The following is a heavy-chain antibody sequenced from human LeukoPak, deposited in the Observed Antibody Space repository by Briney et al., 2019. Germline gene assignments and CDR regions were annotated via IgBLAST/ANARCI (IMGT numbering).Heavy chain of an antibody. CDR3: ARDGRVGSSWYYYYYMDV. J-gene: IGHJ6*03. V-gene: IGHV1-69*05. D-gene: IGHD6-13*01. Sequence: SVKVSCKASGGTFSSYAISWVRQAPGQGLEWMGRIIPIFGTANYAQRFQGRVTITTDESTSTAYMELSSLRSEDTAVYYCARDGRVGSSWYYYYYMDVWGKGTTVTVSS. CDR1: GGTFSSYA. CDR2: IIPIFGTA.